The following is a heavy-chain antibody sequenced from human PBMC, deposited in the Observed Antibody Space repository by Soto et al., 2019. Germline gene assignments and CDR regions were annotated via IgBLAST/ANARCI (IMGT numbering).Heavy chain of an antibody. CDR2: IWYDGSNK. D-gene: IGHD1-26*01. CDR3: ARGLVGATLGHFDY. J-gene: IGHJ4*02. CDR1: GFTFSSYG. Sequence: QVQLVESGGGVVQPGRSLRLSCAASGFTFSSYGMHWVRQAPGKGLEWVAVIWYDGSNKYYADSVKGRFTISRDNSKNTLYLQMNSLRAEDTAVYYCARGLVGATLGHFDYWGQGTLVTVSS. V-gene: IGHV3-33*01.